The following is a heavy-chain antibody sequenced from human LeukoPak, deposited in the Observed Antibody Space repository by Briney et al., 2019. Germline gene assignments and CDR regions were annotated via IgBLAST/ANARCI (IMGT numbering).Heavy chain of an antibody. J-gene: IGHJ5*02. V-gene: IGHV4-31*03. CDR1: GGSISSGGYY. CDR2: IYYSGST. D-gene: IGHD6-19*01. CDR3: ARGSRGWYGGDWFDP. Sequence: SETLSLTCTVSGGSISSGGYYWSWIRQHPGKGLEWIGYIYYSGSTYYNPSLKSRVTISVDTSKNQFSLKLSSVTAADTAVYYCARGSRGWYGGDWFDPWGQGTLVTVSS.